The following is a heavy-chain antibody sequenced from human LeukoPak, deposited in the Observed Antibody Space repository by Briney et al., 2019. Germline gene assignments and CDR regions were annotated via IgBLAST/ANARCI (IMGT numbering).Heavy chain of an antibody. V-gene: IGHV4-34*01. CDR3: ASGAFYYDSSGYLSYYFDY. Sequence: SEALSLTCAVYGGSFSGYYWSWIRQPPGKGLEWIEEINHSGSTNYNPSLKSRVTISVDTSKNQFSLKLSSVTAADTAVYYCASGAFYYDSSGYLSYYFDYWGQGTLVTVSS. CDR1: GGSFSGYY. D-gene: IGHD3-22*01. CDR2: INHSGST. J-gene: IGHJ4*02.